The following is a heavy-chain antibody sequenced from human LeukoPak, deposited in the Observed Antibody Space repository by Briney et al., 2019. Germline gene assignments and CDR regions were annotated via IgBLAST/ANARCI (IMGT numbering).Heavy chain of an antibody. J-gene: IGHJ4*02. Sequence: SETLSLTCTVCVGSISSGSYYWSWIRQPAGKGLEWIARIYPSGSTNYNPSLKTRVTISVDTSKSQFSLKLSSVTAADTAVYYCASRQLVNGIDYWGQGTLVTVYS. D-gene: IGHD6-6*01. V-gene: IGHV4-61*02. CDR3: ASRQLVNGIDY. CDR1: VGSISSGSYY. CDR2: IYPSGST.